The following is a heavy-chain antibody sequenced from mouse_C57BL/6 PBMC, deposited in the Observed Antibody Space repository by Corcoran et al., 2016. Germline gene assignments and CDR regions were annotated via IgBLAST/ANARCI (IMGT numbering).Heavy chain of an antibody. V-gene: IGHV3-6*01. Sequence: DVQLQESGPGLVKPSQSLSLTCSVTGYSITSGYYWNWIRQFPGNKLEWMGYISYDGSNNYNPSLKNRISITRDTSKNQFFLKLNSVTTEDTATYYCARASGNYYFDYWGQGTTLTVSS. J-gene: IGHJ2*01. CDR1: GYSITSGYY. CDR3: ARASGNYYFDY. D-gene: IGHD2-1*01. CDR2: ISYDGSN.